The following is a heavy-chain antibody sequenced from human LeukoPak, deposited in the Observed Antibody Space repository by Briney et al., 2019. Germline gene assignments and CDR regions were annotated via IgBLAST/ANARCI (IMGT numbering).Heavy chain of an antibody. CDR3: ARLALAGTSYAFDL. V-gene: IGHV4-39*01. CDR1: NGSISSRDHC. J-gene: IGHJ3*01. Sequence: SETLSLTCTVSNGSISSRDHCWVWVRQPPGKGLECIGGFFYRGTTYYNPSLMSRVTISVDTSKSQFSLQLSSVTAADTALYYCARLALAGTSYAFDLSGQGTNASVSA. CDR2: FFYRGTT. D-gene: IGHD6-19*01.